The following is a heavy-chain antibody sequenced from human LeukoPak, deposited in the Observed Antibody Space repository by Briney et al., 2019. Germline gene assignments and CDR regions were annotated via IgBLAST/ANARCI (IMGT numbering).Heavy chain of an antibody. D-gene: IGHD3-22*01. CDR3: ARDLAPYYYDSSGHAC. Sequence: GGSLRLSCAASGFTFSSYSMNWVRQAPGKGLEWVSYISSSSSTIYYADSVKGRFTISRDNAKNSLYLQMNSLRAEDTAVYYCARDLAPYYYDSSGHACWGQGTLVTVSS. CDR2: ISSSSSTI. V-gene: IGHV3-48*04. J-gene: IGHJ4*02. CDR1: GFTFSSYS.